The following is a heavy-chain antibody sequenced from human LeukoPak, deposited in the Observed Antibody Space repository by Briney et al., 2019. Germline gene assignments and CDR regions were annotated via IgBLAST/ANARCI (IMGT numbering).Heavy chain of an antibody. Sequence: SEALSLTCSVSGHSISSYYWSWIRQPPGKGLEWIGYIYYSGSTNYNPSLKSRISISVDTSKNQFSLKLSSVTAADTAVYYCARTTEGGYTYNYFYYYYMDVWGKGTTVTISS. J-gene: IGHJ6*03. D-gene: IGHD5-18*01. CDR2: IYYSGST. V-gene: IGHV4-59*01. CDR1: GHSISSYY. CDR3: ARTTEGGYTYNYFYYYYMDV.